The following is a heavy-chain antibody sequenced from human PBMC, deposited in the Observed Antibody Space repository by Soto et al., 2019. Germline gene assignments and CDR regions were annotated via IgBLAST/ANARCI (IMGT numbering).Heavy chain of an antibody. D-gene: IGHD1-26*01. CDR2: IGVYANT. CDR3: AKESTVGSPGDYFDS. V-gene: IGHV3-23*01. Sequence: GGSLRLSCAASGFTFSSYDMNWVRQAPGKELEWVSAIGVYANTYYADSVKGRFTISRDDSRNTVHLQLNSLRVDDTAVYYCAKESTVGSPGDYFDSWGQGTLVTVSS. J-gene: IGHJ4*02. CDR1: GFTFSSYD.